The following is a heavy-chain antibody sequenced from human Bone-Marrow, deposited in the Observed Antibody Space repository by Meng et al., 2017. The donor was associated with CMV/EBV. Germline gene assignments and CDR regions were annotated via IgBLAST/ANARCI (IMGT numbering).Heavy chain of an antibody. CDR1: GFTFSNAW. CDR3: TTPTLPAAIWPNLYYYGMDV. D-gene: IGHD2-2*01. Sequence: GESLKISCAASGFTFSNAWMSWVRQAPGKGLEWVGRIKSKTDGGTTDYAAPVKGRFTISRDDSKNTLYLQMNSLKTEDTAVYYCTTPTLPAAIWPNLYYYGMDVWGQGTTVTVSS. CDR2: IKSKTDGGTT. J-gene: IGHJ6*02. V-gene: IGHV3-15*01.